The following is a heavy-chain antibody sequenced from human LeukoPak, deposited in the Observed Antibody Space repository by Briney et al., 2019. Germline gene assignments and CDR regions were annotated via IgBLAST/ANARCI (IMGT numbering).Heavy chain of an antibody. J-gene: IGHJ4*02. D-gene: IGHD2-15*01. CDR1: GFTFSSYE. V-gene: IGHV3-48*03. CDR2: ISSSGSTI. CDR3: AKQYCSGGRCHFDY. Sequence: GGSLRLSCAASGFTFSSYEMNWVRQAPGKGLEWVSYISSSGSTIYYADSVKGRLTISRDNVKNSLYLQMNSLRAEDTAVYYCAKQYCSGGRCHFDYWGQGTLVTVSS.